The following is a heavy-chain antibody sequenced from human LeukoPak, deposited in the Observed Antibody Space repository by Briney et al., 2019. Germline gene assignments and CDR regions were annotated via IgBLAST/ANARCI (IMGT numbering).Heavy chain of an antibody. D-gene: IGHD4-11*01. CDR2: VNPNSGGT. CDR3: ARDNYGIGDY. V-gene: IGHV1-2*02. J-gene: IGHJ4*02. CDR1: GYTFTGHY. Sequence: GASVKVSCKASGYTFTGHYIHWVRQAPGQGLEGMGWVNPNSGGTNYAQKFQGRVTMTRDTSITTAYMDLSSLRSDDTAVYYCARDNYGIGDYWGQGTLVTVSS.